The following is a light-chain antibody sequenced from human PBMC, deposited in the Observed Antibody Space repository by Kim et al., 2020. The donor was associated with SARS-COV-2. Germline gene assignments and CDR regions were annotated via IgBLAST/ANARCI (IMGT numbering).Light chain of an antibody. J-gene: IGKJ4*01. CDR2: AAS. V-gene: IGKV1-39*01. CDR3: QQSYSTPFT. Sequence: DIQMTQSPSSLSASVGDRVTITCRASQSISSYLNWYQQKPGKAPKLLIYAASSLQSGVPSRFSGSGSGTDFTLTISSLQPEDFATYYYQQSYSTPFTFGRGTKVDIK. CDR1: QSISSY.